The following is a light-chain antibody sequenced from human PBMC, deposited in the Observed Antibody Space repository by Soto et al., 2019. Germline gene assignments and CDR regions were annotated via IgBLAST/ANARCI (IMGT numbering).Light chain of an antibody. CDR1: QSVSRY. CDR2: AAS. V-gene: IGKV1-39*01. J-gene: IGKJ5*01. Sequence: DVQMTQSPSSLSALVGDRVTITCRASQSVSRYLNWYQHKPGKAPKLLINAASNLPSGVPSRFSGSGSGTDFTLTIDGLQPEDFAVYYCQQSYITPPITFGQGTRLELK. CDR3: QQSYITPPIT.